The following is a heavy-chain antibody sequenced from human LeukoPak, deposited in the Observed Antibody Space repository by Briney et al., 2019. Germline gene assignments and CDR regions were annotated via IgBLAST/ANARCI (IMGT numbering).Heavy chain of an antibody. CDR3: ARAPHFFDTSGSRYYFDY. V-gene: IGHV4-39*07. CDR1: GGSISTSNYY. CDR2: IFYSGST. Sequence: PSETLSLTCTVSGGSISTSNYYWGWIRQPPGKGLEWIGNIFYSGSTYYSPSLRSRVTISLDTSRNQFSLKLNSVTAADTAVYFCARAPHFFDTSGSRYYFDYWGQGALATVSS. J-gene: IGHJ4*02. D-gene: IGHD3-22*01.